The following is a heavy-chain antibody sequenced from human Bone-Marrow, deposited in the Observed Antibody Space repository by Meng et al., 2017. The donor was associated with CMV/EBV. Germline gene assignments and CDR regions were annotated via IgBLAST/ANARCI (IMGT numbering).Heavy chain of an antibody. Sequence: APVKVSCKASGYTFTSYGFSWVRQAPGQGLECMGWISASHGNTNYAQKFQGRVTMTTDTSTSTAYMELRNLRSDDTAVYYCARDLGATGSDYWGQGTLVTVPQ. CDR1: GYTFTSYG. J-gene: IGHJ4*02. CDR2: ISASHGNT. CDR3: ARDLGATGSDY. V-gene: IGHV1-18*01. D-gene: IGHD1-1*01.